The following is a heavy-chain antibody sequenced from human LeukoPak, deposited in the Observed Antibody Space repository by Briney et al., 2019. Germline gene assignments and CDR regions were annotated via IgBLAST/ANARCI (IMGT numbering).Heavy chain of an antibody. Sequence: PSETLSLTCTVSGGSISSYYWSWIRQPAGKGLEWIGRIYTSGSTNYNPSLKSRVTMSVDTSKNQFSLKLSSVTAADTAVYYCARDTGMGYGDPTTPRFDPWGQGTLVTASS. J-gene: IGHJ5*02. CDR1: GGSISSYY. CDR2: IYTSGST. V-gene: IGHV4-4*07. CDR3: ARDTGMGYGDPTTPRFDP. D-gene: IGHD4-17*01.